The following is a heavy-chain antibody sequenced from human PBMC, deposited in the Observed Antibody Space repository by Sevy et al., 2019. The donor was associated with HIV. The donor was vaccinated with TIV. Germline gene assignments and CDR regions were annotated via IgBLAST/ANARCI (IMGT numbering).Heavy chain of an antibody. CDR3: ARGPEAWRGYYYHYYGMDV. V-gene: IGHV1-18*01. Sequence: ASVKVSCKASGYTFTSYGISWVRQAPGQGLAWMGWISVNNGNTNYAQKVQGRVTLTTETSTSTVYMELRSLGSDDTAVYYCARGPEAWRGYYYHYYGMDVWGQGTTVTGSS. D-gene: IGHD3-3*01. CDR2: ISVNNGNT. CDR1: GYTFTSYG. J-gene: IGHJ6*02.